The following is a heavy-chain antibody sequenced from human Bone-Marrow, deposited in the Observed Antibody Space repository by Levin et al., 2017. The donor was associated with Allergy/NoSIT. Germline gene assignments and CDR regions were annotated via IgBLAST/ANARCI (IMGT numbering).Heavy chain of an antibody. Sequence: ASVKVSCKASGYNFTSFDIHWVRQATGQGLEWIGWMNPNSGNTGYTQKFRGRVTMTTNASIDTAYMELRSLTSDDTAVYYCARGVLTAYWAINWFGPWGQGTLVTVSS. D-gene: IGHD3-9*01. V-gene: IGHV1-8*01. J-gene: IGHJ5*02. CDR1: GYNFTSFD. CDR3: ARGVLTAYWAINWFGP. CDR2: MNPNSGNT.